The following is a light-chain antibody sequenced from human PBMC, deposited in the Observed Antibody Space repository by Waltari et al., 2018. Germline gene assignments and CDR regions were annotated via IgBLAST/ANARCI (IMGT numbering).Light chain of an antibody. J-gene: IGLJ2*01. CDR3: QSYDSSNHVV. V-gene: IGLV6-57*02. CDR1: SGSIASNY. CDR2: EDD. Sequence: NFMLTQPHSVSESPGKTVTISCTGSSGSIASNYVQWYQQRPGSAPTTVIYEDDQRPSGVPARFSGSIDSSSNSASLTSSGLKTEDEADYYCQSYDSSNHVVFGGGTALTVL.